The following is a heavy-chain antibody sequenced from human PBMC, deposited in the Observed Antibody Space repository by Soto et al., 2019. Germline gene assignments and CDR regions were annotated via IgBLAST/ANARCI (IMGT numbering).Heavy chain of an antibody. D-gene: IGHD4-17*01. CDR1: GYTFTSYD. CDR3: ARVAEMGTVTKGYYYYMDV. V-gene: IGHV1-8*01. J-gene: IGHJ6*03. CDR2: MNPNSGNT. Sequence: ASVKVSCKASGYTFTSYDINWVRQATGQGLEWMGWMNPNSGNTGYAQKFQGRVTMTRNTSISTAYMELSSLRSEDTAVYYCARVAEMGTVTKGYYYYMDVWGTGTTVTVSS.